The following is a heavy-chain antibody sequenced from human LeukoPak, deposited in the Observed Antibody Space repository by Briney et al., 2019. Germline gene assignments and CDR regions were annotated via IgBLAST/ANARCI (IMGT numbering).Heavy chain of an antibody. Sequence: SETLSLTCTVSGGSISSYYWSWIRQPAGNGLEWIGRISNSGTTNYNPSLKSRVSMSVATSKNQFSLKLSSVTAADTAVYYCARVHSSSSQYYYYGMDVWGQGTTVTVSS. CDR3: ARVHSSSSQYYYYGMDV. CDR2: ISNSGTT. D-gene: IGHD6-6*01. J-gene: IGHJ6*02. V-gene: IGHV4-4*07. CDR1: GGSISSYY.